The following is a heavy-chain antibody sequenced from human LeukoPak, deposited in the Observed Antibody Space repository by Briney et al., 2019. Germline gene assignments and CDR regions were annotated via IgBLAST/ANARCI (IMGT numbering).Heavy chain of an antibody. D-gene: IGHD1-26*01. CDR3: AKETKVGENLYYFDY. CDR2: LSWHSGSI. Sequence: PGRSLRLSCVASGFKFAMHWVRQAPGKGLEWVSGLSWHSGSIGYADSVKGRFITSRDNAKNSLYLEMNSLRPEDSALYYCAKETKVGENLYYFDYWGRGTLVTVSS. CDR1: GFKFA. V-gene: IGHV3-9*01. J-gene: IGHJ4*02.